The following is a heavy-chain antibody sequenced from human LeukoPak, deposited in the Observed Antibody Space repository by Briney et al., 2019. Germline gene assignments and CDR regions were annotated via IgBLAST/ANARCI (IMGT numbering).Heavy chain of an antibody. V-gene: IGHV4-34*01. CDR2: INHSGST. J-gene: IGHJ4*02. CDR1: GGSFSGYY. D-gene: IGHD3-10*01. CDR3: ALNYGSGYYFDY. Sequence: SETLSLTCAVYGGSFSGYYWGWIRQPPGKGLEWIGEINHSGSTNYNPSLKSRVTISVDTSKNQFSLKLSSVTAADTAVYYCALNYGSGYYFDYWGQGTLVTVSS.